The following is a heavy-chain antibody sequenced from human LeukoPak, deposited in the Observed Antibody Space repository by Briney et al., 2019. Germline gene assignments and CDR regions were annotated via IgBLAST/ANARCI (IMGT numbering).Heavy chain of an antibody. CDR1: GFTFSSYS. D-gene: IGHD3-10*01. Sequence: GGSPRLSCAASGFTFSSYSMNWVRQAPGKGLEWVSSISSSSSYIYYADSVKGRFTISRDNAKNSLYLQMNSLRAEDTAVYYCAREEDYYGSEKNDAFDIWGQGTMVTVSS. CDR2: ISSSSSYI. V-gene: IGHV3-21*01. J-gene: IGHJ3*02. CDR3: AREEDYYGSEKNDAFDI.